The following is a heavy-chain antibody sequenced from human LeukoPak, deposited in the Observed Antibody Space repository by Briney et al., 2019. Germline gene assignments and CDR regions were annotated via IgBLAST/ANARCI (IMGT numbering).Heavy chain of an antibody. J-gene: IGHJ4*02. V-gene: IGHV4-59*01. D-gene: IGHD3-22*01. CDR3: ARGVSYYYDSSGYYFDY. CDR1: GGSFSGYY. Sequence: SETLSLTCAVYGGSFSGYYWSWIRQPPGKGLEWIGYIYYSGSTNYNPSLKSRVTISVDTSKNQFSLKLSSVTAADTAVYYCARGVSYYYDSSGYYFDYWGQGTLVTVSS. CDR2: IYYSGST.